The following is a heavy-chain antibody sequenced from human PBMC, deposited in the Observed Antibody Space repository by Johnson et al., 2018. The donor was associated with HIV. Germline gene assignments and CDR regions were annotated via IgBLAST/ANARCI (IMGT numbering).Heavy chain of an antibody. J-gene: IGHJ3*01. CDR1: GFNFRRFG. CDR3: AKSTYDNTWFDAFDV. V-gene: IGHV3-33*06. D-gene: IGHD3-16*01. Sequence: QVQLVESGGGVVQPGTSLRLSCEASGFNFRRFGMHWVRQAPGKGLEWVAVIWYNGREKYYADSVKGRFTVSSDNSKSTLYLQMSSLRAEDMAVYYCAKSTYDNTWFDAFDVWGQGTMVTVSS. CDR2: IWYNGREK.